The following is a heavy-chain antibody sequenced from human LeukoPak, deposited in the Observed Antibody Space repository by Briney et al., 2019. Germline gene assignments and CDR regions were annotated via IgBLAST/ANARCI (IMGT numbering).Heavy chain of an antibody. D-gene: IGHD6-19*01. V-gene: IGHV4-59*11. CDR2: IYYSGST. CDR3: ASGSSGWSAQYYYYYYMDV. J-gene: IGHJ6*03. Sequence: SETLSLTCTVPGGSISSHYWSWIRQPPGKGLEWIGYIYYSGSTNYNPSLKSRVTISVDTSKNQFSLKLSSVTAADTAVYYCASGSSGWSAQYYYYYYMDVWGKGTTVTVSS. CDR1: GGSISSHY.